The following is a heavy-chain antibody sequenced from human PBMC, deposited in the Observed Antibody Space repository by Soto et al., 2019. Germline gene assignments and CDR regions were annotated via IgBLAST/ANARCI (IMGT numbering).Heavy chain of an antibody. Sequence: SETLSLTCTVSGGSIISYYWSWIRQPPGKGLEWIGYIYDSGSTSYNPSLKSRVTISVDTSKNQFSLKLSSVTAADTAVYYCAGGGVYYVSFGYYGGHFFSYWGRGTPVPGSS. V-gene: IGHV4-59*01. J-gene: IGHJ4*02. CDR1: GGSIISYY. CDR3: AGGGVYYVSFGYYGGHFFSY. D-gene: IGHD3-22*01. CDR2: IYDSGST.